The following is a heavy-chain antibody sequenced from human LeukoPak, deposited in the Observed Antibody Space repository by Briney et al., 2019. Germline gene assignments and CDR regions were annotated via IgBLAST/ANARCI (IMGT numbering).Heavy chain of an antibody. CDR3: ARDRLSSVDIVVVPAALNWFDP. D-gene: IGHD2-2*01. CDR1: GGTFSSYA. Sequence: SVKVSCKASGGTFSSYAISWVRQAPGQGLEWMGGIIPIFGSANYAQKFQGRVTITTDESTSTAYMELSSLRSEDTAVYYCARDRLSSVDIVVVPAALNWFDPWGQGTLVTVSS. J-gene: IGHJ5*02. CDR2: IIPIFGSA. V-gene: IGHV1-69*05.